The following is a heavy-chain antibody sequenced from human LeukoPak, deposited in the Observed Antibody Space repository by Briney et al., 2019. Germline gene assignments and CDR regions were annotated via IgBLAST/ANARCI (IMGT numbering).Heavy chain of an antibody. CDR2: ISWNSGSI. D-gene: IGHD1-1*01. CDR3: AKDIRGTFDY. J-gene: IGHJ4*02. V-gene: IGHV3-9*01. Sequence: PGGSLRLPCAASGFTFDDYAMHWVRQAPGKGLEWVSGISWNSGSIGYADSVKGRFTISRDNAKNSLYLQMNSLRAEDTALYYCAKDIRGTFDYWGQGTLVTVSS. CDR1: GFTFDDYA.